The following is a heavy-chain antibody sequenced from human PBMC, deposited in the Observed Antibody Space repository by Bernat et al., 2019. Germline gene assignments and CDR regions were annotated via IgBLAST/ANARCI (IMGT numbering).Heavy chain of an antibody. CDR2: ISGRGDGT. V-gene: IGHV3-23*01. CDR3: AKARGSGSYYHGMDV. J-gene: IGHJ6*02. D-gene: IGHD3-10*01. Sequence: EVQLLESGGGLVQPGGSLRLSCAASGFTFSNFAMSWVRQAPGKGLEWVAGISGRGDGTYYADSVKGRFTISRDNSKNTPYLQMNSLRAEDTAVYYCAKARGSGSYYHGMDVWGQGTTVTVSS. CDR1: GFTFSNFA.